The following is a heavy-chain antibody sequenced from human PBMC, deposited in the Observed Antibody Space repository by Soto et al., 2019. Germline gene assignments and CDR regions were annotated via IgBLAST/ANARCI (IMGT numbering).Heavy chain of an antibody. Sequence: GGSLKLSCAASGCIFSTYAMNWVRQAPGEGLEWVSAISSSHSTFYAESVRGRVTISRDNSDNTLYLQMSSLRTEDTAVYYCAHPRGYGVFDAVDIWGQGTMVTVSS. D-gene: IGHD4-17*01. V-gene: IGHV3-23*01. CDR1: GCIFSTYA. CDR2: ISSSHST. J-gene: IGHJ3*02. CDR3: AHPRGYGVFDAVDI.